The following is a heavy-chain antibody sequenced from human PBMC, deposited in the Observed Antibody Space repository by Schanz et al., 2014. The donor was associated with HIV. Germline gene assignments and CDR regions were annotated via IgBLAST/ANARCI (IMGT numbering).Heavy chain of an antibody. Sequence: VQLVESGGGVVQPGRSLRLSCAASGFTFSSYAMHWVRQAPGKGLEWVANIKQDGSEKYYVDSVKGRFTISRDNAKNSLYLQMNSLRAEDTALYYCAKDNGWPLASYYGMDVWGQETTVTVSS. J-gene: IGHJ6*02. D-gene: IGHD6-19*01. CDR3: AKDNGWPLASYYGMDV. V-gene: IGHV3-7*03. CDR2: IKQDGSEK. CDR1: GFTFSSYA.